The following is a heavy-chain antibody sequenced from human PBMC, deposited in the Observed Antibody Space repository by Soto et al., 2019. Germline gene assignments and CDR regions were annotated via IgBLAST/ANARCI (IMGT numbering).Heavy chain of an antibody. V-gene: IGHV3-23*01. J-gene: IGHJ6*03. Sequence: EVQLLESGGTLVQPGGSLRLSCAASGFIFSNYAMTWVRQAPGKGLEWVSYCGGGGSTYYADPVKGRFTCSRDNSKNTLFLEMATLRAVATAVYCCGKFRGQDSHTYSTDAWGKGITVAVSS. D-gene: IGHD2-15*01. CDR1: GFIFSNYA. CDR2: CGGGGST. CDR3: GKFRGQDSHTYSTDA.